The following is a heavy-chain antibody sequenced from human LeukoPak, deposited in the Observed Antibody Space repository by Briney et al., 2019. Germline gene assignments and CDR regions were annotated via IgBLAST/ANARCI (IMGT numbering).Heavy chain of an antibody. J-gene: IGHJ6*02. Sequence: GGSLRLSCAASGFTFDDYAMHWVRQAPGKGLEWVSGISWNSGSIGYADSVKGRFTISRDNAKNSLYLQMNSLRAEDTALYYCAKDTRGATSYYYGMDVWGQGTTVTVSS. CDR1: GFTFDDYA. V-gene: IGHV3-9*01. CDR3: AKDTRGATSYYYGMDV. CDR2: ISWNSGSI. D-gene: IGHD1-26*01.